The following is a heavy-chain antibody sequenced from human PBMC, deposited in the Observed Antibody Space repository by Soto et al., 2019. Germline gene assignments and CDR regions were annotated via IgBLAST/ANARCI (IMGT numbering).Heavy chain of an antibody. CDR1: GVTFSTDA. V-gene: IGHV3-30-3*01. CDR3: ARGSAGHYTSGTLLH. D-gene: IGHD3-10*01. CDR2: ISYDGSNE. Sequence: PGGSLRLSFTASGVTFSTDAMHGVRQAPGKGLEWVAVISYDGSNEYYVDSVKGRFTISRDNYKNTLYLQMNSLREEDTAVYYCARGSAGHYTSGTLLHWGQGTLVTVSS. J-gene: IGHJ4*02.